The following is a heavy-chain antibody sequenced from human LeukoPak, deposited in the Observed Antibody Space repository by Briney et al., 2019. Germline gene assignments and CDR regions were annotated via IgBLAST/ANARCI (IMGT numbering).Heavy chain of an antibody. D-gene: IGHD6-13*01. CDR1: GGSISGYY. Sequence: SETPSLTCTVSGGSISGYYWGWIRQPPGKGLEWVGYVHYSGTTNYNPSLKSRVTISLDTSKNQFSLKLRSLTAADTAMYYCARTQHSSNWSAFDIWGQGTMVSVSS. CDR3: ARTQHSSNWSAFDI. J-gene: IGHJ3*02. V-gene: IGHV4-59*01. CDR2: VHYSGTT.